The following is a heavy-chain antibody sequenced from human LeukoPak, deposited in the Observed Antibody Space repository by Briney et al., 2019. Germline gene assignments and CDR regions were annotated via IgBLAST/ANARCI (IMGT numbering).Heavy chain of an antibody. CDR1: GFTFSSYT. CDR3: ARGNYGDYAECFDY. J-gene: IGHJ4*02. D-gene: IGHD4-17*01. Sequence: GGSLRLSCAASGFTFSSYTMNWVRQAPGKGLEWGSSISGSSSYIYYADSVKGRFTISRDNAMDSQYLQMNSLRAEDTAVYYCARGNYGDYAECFDYWGQGTLVAVSS. V-gene: IGHV3-21*01. CDR2: ISGSSSYI.